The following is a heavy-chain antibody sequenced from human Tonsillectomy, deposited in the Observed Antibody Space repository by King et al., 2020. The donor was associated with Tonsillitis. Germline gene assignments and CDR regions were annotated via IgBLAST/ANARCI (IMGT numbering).Heavy chain of an antibody. V-gene: IGHV1-69*01. CDR2: IIPIFGTA. Sequence: VQLVQSGAEVKKPGSSVKVYCKASGGTFSSYAISWVRQAPGQGLEWMGGIIPIFGTANYAQKFQGRVTITADESTSTAYMELSSLRSEDTAVYYCASNGEDDSSGYYYLPFDYWGQGTLVTVSS. J-gene: IGHJ4*02. CDR3: ASNGEDDSSGYYYLPFDY. D-gene: IGHD3-22*01. CDR1: GGTFSSYA.